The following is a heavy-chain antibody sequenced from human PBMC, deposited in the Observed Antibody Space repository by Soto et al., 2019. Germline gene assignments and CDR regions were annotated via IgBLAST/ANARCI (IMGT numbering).Heavy chain of an antibody. CDR1: GGSISSHY. V-gene: IGHV4-4*07. CDR2: IYTRGST. Sequence: QVQLQESGPGLVTPSETMSLTCTVSGGSISSHYWSWIRQPAGKGLAWIGRIYTRGSTNYNPSVNSRVTMSVDTSKNQFSLKLISVTAADTAVYYCASTTAMARGYFDYWGQGTLVTVSS. CDR3: ASTTAMARGYFDY. D-gene: IGHD5-18*01. J-gene: IGHJ4*02.